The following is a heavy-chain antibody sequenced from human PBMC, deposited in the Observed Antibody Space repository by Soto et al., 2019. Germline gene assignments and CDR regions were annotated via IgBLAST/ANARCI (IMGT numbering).Heavy chain of an antibody. Sequence: PGGSLRLSCSASGFTFSSYATSWVRQAPGKGLEWISSISDTGGNTYYADSVKGRFTISRDNSKNTLYLQMNSLRAADTAVYYCARERDTAMTPRPMDVWGQGTTVTVSS. CDR1: GFTFSSYA. CDR2: ISDTGGNT. V-gene: IGHV3-23*01. J-gene: IGHJ6*02. D-gene: IGHD5-18*01. CDR3: ARERDTAMTPRPMDV.